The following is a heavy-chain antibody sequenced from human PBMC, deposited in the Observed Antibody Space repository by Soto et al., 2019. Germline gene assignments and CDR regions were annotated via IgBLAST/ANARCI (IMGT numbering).Heavy chain of an antibody. V-gene: IGHV1-18*01. CDR1: GYTFTSYG. CDR3: AKNAQVPQGGFDP. CDR2: ISAYSGNT. J-gene: IGHJ5*02. Sequence: EASVKVSCKASGYTFTSYGISWVRQAPGQGLEWMGWISAYSGNTNYAQKLQGRVTITADESTSTAYMELSSLRSEDTAVYYCAKNAQVPQGGFDPWGQGTLVTVSS. D-gene: IGHD1-1*01.